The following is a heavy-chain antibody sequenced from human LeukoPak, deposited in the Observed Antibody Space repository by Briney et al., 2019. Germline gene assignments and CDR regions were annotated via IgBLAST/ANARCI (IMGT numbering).Heavy chain of an antibody. CDR1: GFTFSSYG. CDR2: ISYDGSNK. CDR3: AKETLRITMVRGVPRTPG. Sequence: GALRLSCAASGFTFSSYGMHWVRQAPGKGLEWVAVISYDGSNKYYADSVKGRFTISRDNSKNTLYLQMNSLRAEDTAVYYCAKETLRITMVRGVPRTPGWGQGTLVTVSS. V-gene: IGHV3-30*18. J-gene: IGHJ4*02. D-gene: IGHD3-10*01.